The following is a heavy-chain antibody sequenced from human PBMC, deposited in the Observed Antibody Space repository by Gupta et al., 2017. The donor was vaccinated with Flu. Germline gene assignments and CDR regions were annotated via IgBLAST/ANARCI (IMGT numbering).Heavy chain of an antibody. V-gene: IGHV3-30*18. CDR1: GFTFSSYG. CDR2: ISDDGSNK. D-gene: IGHD2-15*01. CDR3: AKDPSEGCSGGSCYELLAGFDY. J-gene: IGHJ4*02. Sequence: QVQLVESGGGVVQPGRSLRLSCAASGFTFSSYGMHWVRQAPGKGLEWVAVISDDGSNKYYADSVKGRFTISRDNSKNTLYLQMNSLRAEDTAVYYCAKDPSEGCSGGSCYELLAGFDYWGQGTLVTVSS.